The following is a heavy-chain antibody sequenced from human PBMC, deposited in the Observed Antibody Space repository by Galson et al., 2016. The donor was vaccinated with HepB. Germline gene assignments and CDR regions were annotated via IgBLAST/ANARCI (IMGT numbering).Heavy chain of an antibody. Sequence: SETLSLTCTVSGGSIDSSFYFWGWVRQPPGKGPEWIGSIHYKGNTHYNPSLKSRVTLDMDTSKKHFSLQLSSVTAADTAVYYCATHIYADFWDGYHFPDFWGQGTVVTVSS. CDR2: IHYKGNT. D-gene: IGHD3-3*01. V-gene: IGHV4-39*02. CDR1: GGSIDSSFYF. CDR3: ATHIYADFWDGYHFPDF. J-gene: IGHJ4*02.